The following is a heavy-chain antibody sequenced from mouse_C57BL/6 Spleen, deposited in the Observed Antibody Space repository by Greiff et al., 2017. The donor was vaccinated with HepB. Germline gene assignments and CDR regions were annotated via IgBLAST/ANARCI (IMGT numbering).Heavy chain of an antibody. Sequence: QVQLQQPGAELVKPGASVKLSCKASGYTFTSYWMQWVKQRPGQGLEWIGEIDPSDSYTNYNQKFKGKATLTVDTSSSTAYMQLSSLTSEDSAVYYCARSGRTGRYFDVWGTGTTVTFSS. CDR3: ARSGRTGRYFDV. CDR2: IDPSDSYT. D-gene: IGHD4-1*01. J-gene: IGHJ1*03. CDR1: GYTFTSYW. V-gene: IGHV1-50*01.